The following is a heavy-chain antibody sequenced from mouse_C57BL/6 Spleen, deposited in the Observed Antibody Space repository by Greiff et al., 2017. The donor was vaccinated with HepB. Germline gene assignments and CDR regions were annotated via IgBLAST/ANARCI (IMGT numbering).Heavy chain of an antibody. CDR1: GFTFSNYW. D-gene: IGHD3-3*01. Sequence: EVQLQESGGGLVQPGGSMKLSCVASGFTFSNYWMNWVRQSPEKGLEWVAQIRLKSDNYATHYAESVKGRFTISRDDSKSSVYLQMNNLRAEDTGIYYCTGGDVDAMDYWGQGTSVTVSS. CDR3: TGGDVDAMDY. V-gene: IGHV6-3*01. CDR2: IRLKSDNYAT. J-gene: IGHJ4*01.